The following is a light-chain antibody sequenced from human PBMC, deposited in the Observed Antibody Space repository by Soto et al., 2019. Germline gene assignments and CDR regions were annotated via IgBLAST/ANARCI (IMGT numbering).Light chain of an antibody. CDR2: DAS. CDR3: QQCSFSPRT. V-gene: IGKV3-20*01. J-gene: IGKJ1*01. CDR1: QSVTNNY. Sequence: ETVLTQSPGTLSLSPGERATLSCRASQSVTNNYLDWFQQKPGQAPRLLIYDASIRADGIPDRFSGSGSETDFTLTISRLEPEDSAVYYCQQCSFSPRTFGQGTKVEIK.